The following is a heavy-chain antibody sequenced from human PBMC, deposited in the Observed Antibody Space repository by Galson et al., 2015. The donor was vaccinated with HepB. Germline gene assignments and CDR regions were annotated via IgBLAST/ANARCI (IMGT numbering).Heavy chain of an antibody. J-gene: IGHJ4*02. CDR1: GFTFSAYN. Sequence: SLRLSCAASGFTFSAYNMHWVRQAPVKGLEWLAIISPDGSRTFYADSVRGRFTISRDNSKNTLFLQVDGLRPEDTAMYYCARDFEWNFDLWGQGTLATVSS. D-gene: IGHD3-9*01. CDR3: ARDFEWNFDL. V-gene: IGHV3-30-3*01. CDR2: ISPDGSRT.